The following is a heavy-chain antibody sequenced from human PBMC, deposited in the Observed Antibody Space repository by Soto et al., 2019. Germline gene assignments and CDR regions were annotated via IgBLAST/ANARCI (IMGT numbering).Heavy chain of an antibody. CDR3: AKDPHDTLTGYNNWFDP. CDR2: ISWNSGNI. J-gene: IGHJ5*02. D-gene: IGHD3-9*01. V-gene: IGHV3-9*01. CDR1: GFTFHNYA. Sequence: PGGSLRLSCAASGFTFHNYAMHWVRQAPGKGLEWVAGISWNSGNIDFGDSVKGRFTISRDNAKNSLYLQMNSLRPEDTAVYYCAKDPHDTLTGYNNWFDPWGQGTLVTVSS.